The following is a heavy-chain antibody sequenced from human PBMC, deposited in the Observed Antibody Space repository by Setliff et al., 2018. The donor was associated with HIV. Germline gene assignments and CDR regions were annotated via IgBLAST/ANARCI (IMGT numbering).Heavy chain of an antibody. D-gene: IGHD2-2*01. J-gene: IGHJ4*02. CDR2: INHSGST. Sequence: RLSETLSLTCAVYGGSFSGYYWSWIRQPPGKGLEWIGEINHSGSTNYNPSLKSRVTISVDTSKNQFSLKLTSVTAADTAVYYCVTSSSWSSRLNFWGPGMLVTVSS. CDR1: GGSFSGYY. CDR3: VTSSSWSSRLNF. V-gene: IGHV4-34*01.